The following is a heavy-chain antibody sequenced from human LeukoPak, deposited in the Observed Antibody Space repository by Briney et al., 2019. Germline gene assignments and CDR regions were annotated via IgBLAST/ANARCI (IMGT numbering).Heavy chain of an antibody. D-gene: IGHD6-13*01. CDR1: GYSFTSYD. CDR2: INPNPNSGNT. V-gene: IGHV1-8*03. Sequence: ASVKVSCKASGYSFTSYDINWVRQAPGQGLEWMAWINPNPNSGNTAYAQKFKGRATISRNSSINTAYLELSSLTSADTSVYYCARGLGTYGSSPALHSWGEGTLVIVSS. J-gene: IGHJ4*02. CDR3: ARGLGTYGSSPALHS.